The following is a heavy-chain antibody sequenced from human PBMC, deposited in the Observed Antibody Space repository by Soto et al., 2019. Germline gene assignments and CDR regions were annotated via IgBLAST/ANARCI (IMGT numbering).Heavy chain of an antibody. Sequence: TLSLTCTVSGGSISSGGYYWSWIRQHPGKGLEWIGYIYYSGSTYYNPSLKSRVTISVDTSKNQFSLKLSSVTAADTAVYYCASSIAAAGTDRFDPWGQGTLVTVSS. CDR1: GGSISSGGYY. CDR3: ASSIAAAGTDRFDP. J-gene: IGHJ5*02. V-gene: IGHV4-31*03. D-gene: IGHD6-13*01. CDR2: IYYSGST.